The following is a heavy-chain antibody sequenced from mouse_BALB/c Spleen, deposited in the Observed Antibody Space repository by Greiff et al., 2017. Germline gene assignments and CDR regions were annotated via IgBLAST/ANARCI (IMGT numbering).Heavy chain of an antibody. V-gene: IGHV5-6*01. CDR3: ARHLVTTVVGAMDY. Sequence: EVQLVESGGDLVKPGGSLKLSCAASGFTFSSYGMSWVRQTPDKRLEWVATISSGGSYTYYPDSVKGRFTISRDNAKNTLYLQMSSLKSEDTAMYYCARHLVTTVVGAMDYWGQGTSVTVSS. CDR2: ISSGGSYT. J-gene: IGHJ4*01. CDR1: GFTFSSYG. D-gene: IGHD1-1*01.